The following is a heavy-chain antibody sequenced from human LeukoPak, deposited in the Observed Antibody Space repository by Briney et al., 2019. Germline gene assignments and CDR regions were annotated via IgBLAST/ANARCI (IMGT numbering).Heavy chain of an antibody. D-gene: IGHD3-10*01. Sequence: GGSLRLSCAASGFTFSDYYMSWIRQAPGKGLEWVSYISSSGSTIYYADSVKGRFTISRDNSKNTLYLQMNSLRAEDTAVYYCAREDGSGSYYGLFYYGMDVWGQGTTVTVSS. J-gene: IGHJ6*02. CDR3: AREDGSGSYYGLFYYGMDV. CDR2: ISSSGSTI. V-gene: IGHV3-11*04. CDR1: GFTFSDYY.